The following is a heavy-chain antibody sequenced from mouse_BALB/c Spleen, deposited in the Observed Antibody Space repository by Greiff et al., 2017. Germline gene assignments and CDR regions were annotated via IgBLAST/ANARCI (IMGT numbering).Heavy chain of an antibody. Sequence: VQLQQSGAELAKPGASVKMSCKASGYTFTSYWMHWVKQRPGQGLEWIGYINPSTGYTEYNQKFKDKATLTADKSSSTAYMQLSSLTSEDSAVYYCANLLITTATWFAYWGQGTLVTVSA. V-gene: IGHV1-7*01. CDR1: GYTFTSYW. CDR3: ANLLITTATWFAY. CDR2: INPSTGYT. J-gene: IGHJ3*01. D-gene: IGHD1-2*01.